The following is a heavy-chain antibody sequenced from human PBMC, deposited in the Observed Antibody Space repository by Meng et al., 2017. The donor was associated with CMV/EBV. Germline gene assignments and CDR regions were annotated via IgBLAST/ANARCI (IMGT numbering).Heavy chain of an antibody. CDR3: ARDVGTYYDFWSGYSTLMYYCDY. CDR1: GGSISSGGYY. Sequence: SETLSLTCTVSGGSISSGGYYWSWIRQHPGKGLEWIGYIYYSGSTYYNPSLKSRVTISVDTSKNQFSLKLSSVTAADTAVYYCARDVGTYYDFWSGYSTLMYYCDYWGQGTLVTVSS. D-gene: IGHD3-3*01. V-gene: IGHV4-31*03. CDR2: IYYSGST. J-gene: IGHJ4*02.